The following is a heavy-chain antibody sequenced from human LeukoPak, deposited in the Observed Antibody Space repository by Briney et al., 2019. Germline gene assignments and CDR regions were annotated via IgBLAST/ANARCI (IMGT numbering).Heavy chain of an antibody. Sequence: PSETLSLTCTVSGGSISSSSYYWGWIRQPPGKGLEWIGSIYYSGSTYYNPSLKSRVTISVDTSKNQFSLKLSSVTAADTAVYYCARMRGPGGGSSWYPFRYYYYYMDVWGKGTTVTVSS. J-gene: IGHJ6*03. CDR1: GGSISSSSYY. CDR3: ARMRGPGGGSSWYPFRYYYYYMDV. CDR2: IYYSGST. D-gene: IGHD6-13*01. V-gene: IGHV4-39*07.